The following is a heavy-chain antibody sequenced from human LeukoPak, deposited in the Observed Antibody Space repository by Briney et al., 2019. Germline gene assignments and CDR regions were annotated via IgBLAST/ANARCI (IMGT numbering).Heavy chain of an antibody. V-gene: IGHV4-39*01. D-gene: IGHD5-18*01. J-gene: IGHJ4*02. CDR2: IYYSGST. Sequence: SETLSLTCTVSGGSISSSSYYWGWIRQPPGKGLEWIGSIYYSGSTYYNPSLKSRVTISVDTSKNQFSLKLSSVTAADTAVYYCARSAWIQLWSYWGQGTLVTVSS. CDR1: GGSISSSSYY. CDR3: ARSAWIQLWSY.